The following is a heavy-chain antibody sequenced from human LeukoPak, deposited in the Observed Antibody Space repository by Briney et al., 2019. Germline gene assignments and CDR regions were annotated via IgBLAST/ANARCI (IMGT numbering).Heavy chain of an antibody. J-gene: IGHJ4*02. D-gene: IGHD2-15*01. CDR1: GFTFSSYS. CDR2: ISSSSSYI. Sequence: GGSLRLSCAASGFTFSSYSMNWVRQAPGKGLEWVSSISSSSSYIYYADSVKGRFTISRDNAKNSLYLQMNSLRAEDTAVYYCARDLAHCSGGSCAFDYWGQGTLVTVSS. V-gene: IGHV3-21*01. CDR3: ARDLAHCSGGSCAFDY.